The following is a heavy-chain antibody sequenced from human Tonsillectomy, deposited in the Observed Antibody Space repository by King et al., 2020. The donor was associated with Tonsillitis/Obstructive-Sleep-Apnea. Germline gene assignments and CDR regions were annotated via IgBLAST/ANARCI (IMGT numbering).Heavy chain of an antibody. V-gene: IGHV2-5*09. CDR1: GFSLSTSGVG. J-gene: IGHJ4*02. D-gene: IGHD5-24*01. Sequence: VTLKESGPTLVKPTQTLTLTCTFSGFSLSTSGVGVGLIRQPPGKALACLALIYWDGDKRYGPSLKSRLTITKETSKNQVVLTTTNMDPVDTGTYYCAHERWLKPTHRGFNYWGQGTLVTVSS. CDR3: AHERWLKPTHRGFNY. CDR2: IYWDGDK.